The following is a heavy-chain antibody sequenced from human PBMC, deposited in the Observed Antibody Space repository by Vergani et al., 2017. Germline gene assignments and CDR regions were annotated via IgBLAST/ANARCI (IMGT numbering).Heavy chain of an antibody. CDR2: INHSGST. CDR1: GGSFSGYY. V-gene: IGHV4-34*01. J-gene: IGHJ4*02. Sequence: QVQLQQWGAGLLKPSETLSLTCAVYGGSFSGYYWSWIRQPPGKGLEWIGEINHSGSTNYNPSLKSRVTISVDTSKNQFSLKLSSVTAADTAVYYCATRYCSGGSCYPSMNCWGQGTLVTVSS. CDR3: ATRYCSGGSCYPSMNC. D-gene: IGHD2-15*01.